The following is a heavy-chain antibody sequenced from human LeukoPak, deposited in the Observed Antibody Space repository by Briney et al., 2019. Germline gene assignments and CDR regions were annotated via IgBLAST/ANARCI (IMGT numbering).Heavy chain of an antibody. CDR1: GGTFSSYA. CDR3: ARDPRGDFWSGYSDY. J-gene: IGHJ4*02. D-gene: IGHD3-3*01. Sequence: SVKVSCKASGGTFSSYAISWVRQAPGQGLEWMGGIIPIFGTANYAQKFQGRVTITTDESTSTAYMKLSSLRSEDTAVYYCARDPRGDFWSGYSDYWGQGTLVTVSS. CDR2: IIPIFGTA. V-gene: IGHV1-69*05.